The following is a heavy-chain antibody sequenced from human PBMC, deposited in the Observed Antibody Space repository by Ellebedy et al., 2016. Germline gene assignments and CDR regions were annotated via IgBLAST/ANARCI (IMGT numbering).Heavy chain of an antibody. Sequence: ASVKVSXXASGYTFTSYAINWVRQATGQGLEWMGWMNPNSGNTGYAQKFQGRVTMTRNTSISTAYMELSSLRSEDTAVYYCAREDGFYMDVWGKGTTVTVSS. CDR1: GYTFTSYA. CDR2: MNPNSGNT. J-gene: IGHJ6*03. V-gene: IGHV1-8*02. CDR3: AREDGFYMDV.